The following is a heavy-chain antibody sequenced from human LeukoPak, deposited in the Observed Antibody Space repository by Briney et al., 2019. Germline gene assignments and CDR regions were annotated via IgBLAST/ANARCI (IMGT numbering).Heavy chain of an antibody. CDR2: ITTSGNYI. CDR1: GFTFSSYS. D-gene: IGHD6-13*01. CDR3: ARSITTAINIDL. J-gene: IGHJ5*02. Sequence: PGGSLRLSCAASGFTFSSYSMNWVRQAPGKGLEWVSPITTSGNYIYYRDSVKGRFTISRDNAENSLYLQMNSLTAEDTAVHYCARSITTAINIDLWGQGTLVTVSA. V-gene: IGHV3-21*01.